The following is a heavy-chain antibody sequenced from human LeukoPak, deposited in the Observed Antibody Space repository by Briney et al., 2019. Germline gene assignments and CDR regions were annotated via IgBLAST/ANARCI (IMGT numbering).Heavy chain of an antibody. CDR3: ARGRTYYYDSSGPESGY. Sequence: SETLSLTCTVSGGSISTYYWSWIRQPPGKGLEWIGEINHSGSTNYNPSLKSRVTISVDTSKNQFSLKLSSVTAADTAVYYCARGRTYYYDSSGPESGYWGQGTLVTVSS. D-gene: IGHD3-22*01. J-gene: IGHJ4*02. CDR1: GGSISTYY. CDR2: INHSGST. V-gene: IGHV4-34*01.